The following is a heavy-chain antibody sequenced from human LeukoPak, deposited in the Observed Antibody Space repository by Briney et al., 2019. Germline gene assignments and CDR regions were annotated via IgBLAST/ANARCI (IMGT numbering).Heavy chain of an antibody. CDR1: GFTFDDYA. CDR2: ISWNSGSI. D-gene: IGHD3-10*01. CDR3: ARAHRFNYYGSGSIDYWGQGTLVTVSSGTGTVSLCDALDI. V-gene: IGHV3-9*01. Sequence: PGGSLRLSCAASGFTFDDYAMHWVRQAPGKGLEWVSGISWNSGSIGYVDSVKGRFTISRDNAKNSLYLQMNSLRAEDTAVYYCARAHRFNYYGSGSIDYWGQGTLVTVSSGTGTVSLCDALDIWGQGTMVTVSS. J-gene: IGHJ3*02.